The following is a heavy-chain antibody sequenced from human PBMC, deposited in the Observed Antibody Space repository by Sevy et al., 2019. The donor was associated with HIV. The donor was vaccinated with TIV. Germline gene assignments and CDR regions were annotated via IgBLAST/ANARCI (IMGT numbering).Heavy chain of an antibody. V-gene: IGHV3-53*05. CDR2: IYSGGST. D-gene: IGHD6-13*01. CDR3: VKEKEGSGYSRVPFDY. J-gene: IGHJ4*02. Sequence: GGSLRLSCAASGFTVSSNYMSWVRQAPGKGLEWVSVIYSGGSTYYADSVKGRFTISRDNSKNTLYLQMSSLRAEDTAVYYCVKEKEGSGYSRVPFDYWGQGTLVTVSS. CDR1: GFTVSSNY.